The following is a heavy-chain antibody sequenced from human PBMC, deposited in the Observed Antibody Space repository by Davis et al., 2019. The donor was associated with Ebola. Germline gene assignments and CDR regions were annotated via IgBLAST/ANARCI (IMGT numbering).Heavy chain of an antibody. J-gene: IGHJ4*02. CDR3: ARGRGHYEYSGGDY. Sequence: ASVKVSCKASAYTFTSYDISWVRQAPGQGLEWMGIINPSGGSTTYAQKFQGRVTMTRDTSTRTVYMELSSLRSEDTAVYYCARGRGHYEYSGGDYWGQGTLVIVSS. V-gene: IGHV1-46*01. CDR1: AYTFTSYD. D-gene: IGHD2-21*01. CDR2: INPSGGST.